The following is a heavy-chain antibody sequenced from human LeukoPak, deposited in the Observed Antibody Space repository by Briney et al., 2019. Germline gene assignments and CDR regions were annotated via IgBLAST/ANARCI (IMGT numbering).Heavy chain of an antibody. CDR1: GFPFSSYA. J-gene: IGHJ2*01. Sequence: PGGSLRLSCSASGFPFSSYAMHWVRQAPGKGLEYVSAISDSGGSTYYADSVKGRFTISRDNSKNTLYLQMNSLRAEDTAVYYCAKSRDRGVPTYYYDSSGSSHFDLWGRGTLVTVSS. CDR3: AKSRDRGVPTYYYDSSGSSHFDL. CDR2: ISDSGGST. D-gene: IGHD3-22*01. V-gene: IGHV3-64*04.